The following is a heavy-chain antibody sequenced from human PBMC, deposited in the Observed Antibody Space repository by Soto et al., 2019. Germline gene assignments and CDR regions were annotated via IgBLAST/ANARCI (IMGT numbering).Heavy chain of an antibody. CDR2: ISPYSGNP. J-gene: IGHJ6*02. CDR3: AMVDNYVAPTPQDV. V-gene: IGHV1-18*01. CDR1: GYIFVNYG. D-gene: IGHD3-16*01. Sequence: QVQLVQSGDEVRKPGSSVKVSCKASGYIFVNYGIAWVRQAPGQGLEWMGWISPYSGNPHYASKVQGRLTMTTDTSTSAACMDLGSLTSDDTAVYYCAMVDNYVAPTPQDVWGQGTTVTVSS.